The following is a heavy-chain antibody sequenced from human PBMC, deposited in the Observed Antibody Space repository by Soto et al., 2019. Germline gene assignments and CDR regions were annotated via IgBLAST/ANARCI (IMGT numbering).Heavy chain of an antibody. Sequence: SETLSLTCAVYGGSFSGYYWSWIRQPPGKGLEWIGEINHSGSTNYNPSLKSRVTISVDTSKNQFSLKLSSVTAADTAVYYCARGRMVRGVISGPRGGDWFDPWGQGTQVTVSS. CDR3: ARGRMVRGVISGPRGGDWFDP. J-gene: IGHJ5*02. D-gene: IGHD3-10*01. V-gene: IGHV4-34*01. CDR2: INHSGST. CDR1: GGSFSGYY.